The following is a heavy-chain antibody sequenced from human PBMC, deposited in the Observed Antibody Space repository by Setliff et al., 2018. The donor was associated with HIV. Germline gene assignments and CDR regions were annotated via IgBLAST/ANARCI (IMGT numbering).Heavy chain of an antibody. CDR2: INAGDDNT. Sequence: ASVKVSCKASGGTFSTNAIHWVRQAPGQRLEWMGYINAGDDNTRYSEKFQGRVTITRDTSANTAYMALSSLRSEDTAVYYCARGSCSGCYLSDYWGLGTLVTVSS. CDR3: ARGSCSGCYLSDY. CDR1: GGTFSTNA. D-gene: IGHD6-19*01. J-gene: IGHJ4*02. V-gene: IGHV1-3*01.